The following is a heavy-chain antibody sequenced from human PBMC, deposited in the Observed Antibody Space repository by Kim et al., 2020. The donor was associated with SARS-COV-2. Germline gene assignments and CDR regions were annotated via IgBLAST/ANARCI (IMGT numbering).Heavy chain of an antibody. J-gene: IGHJ6*02. CDR3: ATGGLAAAEFYYYYGMDV. Sequence: KGRFTISRDNSKNTLYLQMNSLRAEDTAVYYCATGGLAAAEFYYYYGMDVWGQGTTVTVSS. V-gene: IGHV3-30*07. D-gene: IGHD6-13*01.